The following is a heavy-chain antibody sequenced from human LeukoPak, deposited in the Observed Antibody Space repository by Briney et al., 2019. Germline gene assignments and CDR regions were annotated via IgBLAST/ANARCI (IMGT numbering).Heavy chain of an antibody. Sequence: PGGSLRLSCAASGLTFSDYWMSWVRQAPGKGLEWVASVKQDGSEKYYVDSVKGRFTISRDNAKNLLFLQMNSLRAEDTAVYYCAKGAAGDDAFDIWGQGTMVTVSS. J-gene: IGHJ3*02. V-gene: IGHV3-7*01. CDR1: GLTFSDYW. D-gene: IGHD6-25*01. CDR2: VKQDGSEK. CDR3: AKGAAGDDAFDI.